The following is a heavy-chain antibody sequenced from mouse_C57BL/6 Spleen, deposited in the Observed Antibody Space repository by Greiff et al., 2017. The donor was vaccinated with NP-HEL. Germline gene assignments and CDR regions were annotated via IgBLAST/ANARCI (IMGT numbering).Heavy chain of an antibody. Sequence: VQLQQSGAELVKPGASVKMSCKASGYTFTSYWITWVKQRPGQGLEWIGDIYPGSGSTNYNEKFKSKATLTVDTSSSTAYMQLSSLTSEDSAVYYCARSGYSNPYYFDYWGQGTTLTVSS. V-gene: IGHV1-55*01. CDR2: IYPGSGST. D-gene: IGHD2-5*01. CDR1: GYTFTSYW. J-gene: IGHJ2*01. CDR3: ARSGYSNPYYFDY.